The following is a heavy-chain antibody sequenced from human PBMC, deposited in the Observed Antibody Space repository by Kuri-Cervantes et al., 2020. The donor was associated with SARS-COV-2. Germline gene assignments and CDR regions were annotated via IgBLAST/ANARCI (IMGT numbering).Heavy chain of an antibody. V-gene: IGHV4-34*01. CDR3: ARGHIGVVPSPILGLGPHYYYNHMDI. J-gene: IGHJ6*02. Sequence: SETLSLTCAVFGASLNTYSWSWIRQPPGKGLEWIGEINHSGGTKYKPSLKGRVSISVDASKNQISLKLTSVTAADAAVYYCARGHIGVVPSPILGLGPHYYYNHMDIWGQGTMVTVSS. D-gene: IGHD2-2*01. CDR2: INHSGGT. CDR1: GASLNTYS.